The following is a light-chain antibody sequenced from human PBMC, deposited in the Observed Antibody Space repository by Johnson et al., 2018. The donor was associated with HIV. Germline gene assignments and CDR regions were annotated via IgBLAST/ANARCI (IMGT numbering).Light chain of an antibody. J-gene: IGLJ1*01. CDR1: SSNIGSHY. CDR2: DTI. CDR3: GTWDSSLNAYV. V-gene: IGLV1-51*01. Sequence: QSVLTQSPSVSAAPGQKVTISCSGSSSNIGSHYVSWYQQVPGTAPRLVIYDTIKRPSGIPDRFSGSKSGTSATLGITGLQTGDEADYYCGTWDSSLNAYVFGAASKVADL.